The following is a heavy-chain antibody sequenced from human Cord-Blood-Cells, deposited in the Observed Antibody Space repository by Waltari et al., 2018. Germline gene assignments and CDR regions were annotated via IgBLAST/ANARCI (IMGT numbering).Heavy chain of an antibody. CDR1: GGSISSSSYY. V-gene: IGHV4-39*01. CDR2: IYYSGST. J-gene: IGHJ4*02. Sequence: QLQLQESGPGLVKPSETLSLTCTVSGGSISSSSYYWGWIRQPPGKGLEWIGSIYYSGSTYYNPSLKSRVTISVDTSKNQFSLKLSSVTAADTAVYYCARQRYNWNYFDYWGQGTLVTVSS. CDR3: ARQRYNWNYFDY. D-gene: IGHD1-20*01.